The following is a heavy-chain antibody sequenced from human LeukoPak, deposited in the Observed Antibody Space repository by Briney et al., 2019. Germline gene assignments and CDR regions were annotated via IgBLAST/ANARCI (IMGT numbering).Heavy chain of an antibody. CDR3: ARAITQRDAFNI. D-gene: IGHD1-14*01. Sequence: SETLSLTCTVSGGSISSYYWSWIRQPPGKGLEWIGYIYYSGSTNYNPSLKSRVTISVDTSKNQFSLKLSSVTAADTAVYYCARAITQRDAFNIWGQGTMVTVSS. CDR2: IYYSGST. J-gene: IGHJ3*02. V-gene: IGHV4-59*01. CDR1: GGSISSYY.